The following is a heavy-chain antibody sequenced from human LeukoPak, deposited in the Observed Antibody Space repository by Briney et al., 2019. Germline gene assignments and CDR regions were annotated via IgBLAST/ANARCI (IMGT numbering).Heavy chain of an antibody. D-gene: IGHD3-9*01. CDR1: GFTFSDDY. CDR3: ARADQLRYFDWLLPGAFDI. J-gene: IGHJ3*02. Sequence: GSLRLSCAASGFTFSDDYMSWIRQAPGKGLEWVSYISSSGSTIYYADSVKGRFTISRDNAKNSLYLQMNSPRAEDTAVYYCARADQLRYFDWLLPGAFDIWGQGTMVTVSS. V-gene: IGHV3-11*01. CDR2: ISSSGSTI.